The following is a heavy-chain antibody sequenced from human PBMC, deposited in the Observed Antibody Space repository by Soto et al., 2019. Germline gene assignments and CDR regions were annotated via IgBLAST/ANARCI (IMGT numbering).Heavy chain of an antibody. CDR1: GFTFSSYA. CDR3: ARDCGYSSSCRGGFDY. Sequence: QVQLVESRGGVVQPGRSLRLSCAASGFTFSSYAMHWVRQAPGKGLEWVAVISYDGSNKYYADSVKGRFTISRDNSKNTLYLQMNSLRAEDTAVYYCARDCGYSSSCRGGFDYWGQGTLVTVSS. V-gene: IGHV3-30-3*01. J-gene: IGHJ4*02. D-gene: IGHD6-13*01. CDR2: ISYDGSNK.